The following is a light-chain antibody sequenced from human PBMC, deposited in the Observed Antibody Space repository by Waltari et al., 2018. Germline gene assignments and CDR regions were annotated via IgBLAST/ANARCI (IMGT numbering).Light chain of an antibody. V-gene: IGKV1-5*03. CDR2: KAS. CDR1: QSISNW. J-gene: IGKJ4*01. CDR3: QQYNSYSVLS. Sequence: DIQMTQSPSTLSASVGDRFTITCRASQSISNWLAWYQQKPGKAPKLLIYKASTLESGVPSRFSGRGSGTEFTRTISSLQTDDFATYYCQQYNSYSVLSFGGGTKVEIK.